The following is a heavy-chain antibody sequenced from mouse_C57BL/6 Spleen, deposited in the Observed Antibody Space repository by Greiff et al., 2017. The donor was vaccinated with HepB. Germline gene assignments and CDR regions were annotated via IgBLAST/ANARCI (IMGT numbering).Heavy chain of an antibody. J-gene: IGHJ1*03. D-gene: IGHD6-1*01. CDR2: IDPEDGDT. CDR3: TPSHSDGYFEV. Sequence: VQLQQSGAELVRPGASVKLSCTASGFNIKDYYMHWVKQRPEQGLEWIGRIDPEDGDTEYAPKFQGKATMTADTSSNTAYLQLSSLTSEDTAVYYCTPSHSDGYFEVWGTGTTVTVSS. CDR1: GFNIKDYY. V-gene: IGHV14-1*01.